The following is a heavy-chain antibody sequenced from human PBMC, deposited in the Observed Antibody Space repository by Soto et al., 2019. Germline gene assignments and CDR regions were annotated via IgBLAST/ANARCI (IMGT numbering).Heavy chain of an antibody. V-gene: IGHV3-23*01. CDR2: IIDSGGST. CDR1: GFTFSSFA. CDR3: AKGRSYYYYYGVDV. J-gene: IGHJ6*02. Sequence: GGSLRLFCAASGFTFSSFAMGWVRQAPGKGLEWVSDIIDSGGSTYYADSVKGRFTISRDNSKSTLYLQMNSLRAEDTALYYCAKGRSYYYYYGVDVWGQGTTVTVS.